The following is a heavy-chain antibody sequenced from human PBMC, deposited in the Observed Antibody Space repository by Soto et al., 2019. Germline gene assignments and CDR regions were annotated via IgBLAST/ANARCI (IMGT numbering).Heavy chain of an antibody. J-gene: IGHJ4*02. D-gene: IGHD6-19*01. CDR1: GGSISSSSYY. V-gene: IGHV4-39*01. CDR3: ASPIPYISGWYPFGY. Sequence: QLQLQESGPGLVKPSETLSLTCTVSGGSISSSSYYWGWIRQPPGKGLEWIGSIYYSGSTYYNPSLKSRVTISVATSKTQFSLKLSSVTAADTAVYYCASPIPYISGWYPFGYWGQGTLVTVSS. CDR2: IYYSGST.